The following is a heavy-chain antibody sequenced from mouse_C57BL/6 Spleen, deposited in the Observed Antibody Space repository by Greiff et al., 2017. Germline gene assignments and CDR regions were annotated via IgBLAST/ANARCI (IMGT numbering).Heavy chain of an antibody. CDR1: GFTFSSYA. CDR2: ISDGGSYT. V-gene: IGHV5-4*01. Sequence: EVQVVESGGGLVKPGGSLKLSCAASGFTFSSYAMSWVRQTPEKRLEWVATISDGGSYTYDPDNVKGRFTISRDNAKNNLYLQMSNLKSEDTAMYYCARDKGTGYWYFDVWGTGTTVTVSS. CDR3: ARDKGTGYWYFDV. D-gene: IGHD3-3*01. J-gene: IGHJ1*03.